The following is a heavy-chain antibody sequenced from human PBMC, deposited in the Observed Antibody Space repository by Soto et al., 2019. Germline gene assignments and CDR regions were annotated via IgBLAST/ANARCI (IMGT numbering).Heavy chain of an antibody. D-gene: IGHD3-22*01. V-gene: IGHV3-7*01. CDR2: IKGDGILK. CDR1: GFTFSNYW. J-gene: IGHJ4*02. CDR3: ARYESSGPAAW. Sequence: PGGSLRLSCAASGFTFSNYWMTWVRQAPGKGLEWVANIKGDGILKYYMDSVKGRFIISRDNAKNSLHLQMNSLRDEDTAVYYCARYESSGPAAWWGQGTLVTVSS.